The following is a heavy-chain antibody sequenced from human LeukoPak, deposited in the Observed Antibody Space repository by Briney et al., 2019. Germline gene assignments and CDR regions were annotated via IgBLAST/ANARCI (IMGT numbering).Heavy chain of an antibody. CDR3: ARQVVPAALPPGAFDI. D-gene: IGHD2-2*01. Sequence: GESLKISRKGSGYSFTSYWIGWVRQMPGKGLEWMGIIYPGDSDTRYSPSFQGQVTISADKSISTAYLQWSSLKASDTAMYYCARQVVPAALPPGAFDIWGQGTMVTVSS. V-gene: IGHV5-51*01. CDR2: IYPGDSDT. J-gene: IGHJ3*02. CDR1: GYSFTSYW.